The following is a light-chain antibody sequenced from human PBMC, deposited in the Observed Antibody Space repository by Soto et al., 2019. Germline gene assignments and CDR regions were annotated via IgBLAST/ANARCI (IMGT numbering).Light chain of an antibody. CDR3: QQYNDWPLT. Sequence: EIVMTQSPATLSVSPGERATLSCRASQSVSRNLAWYQQKPGQAPRLLIYGASTGATGIPARFSGSGSGTEFALTISSLQSEDFAVYYCQQYNDWPLTFGGGTKVEIK. CDR2: GAS. V-gene: IGKV3-15*01. CDR1: QSVSRN. J-gene: IGKJ4*01.